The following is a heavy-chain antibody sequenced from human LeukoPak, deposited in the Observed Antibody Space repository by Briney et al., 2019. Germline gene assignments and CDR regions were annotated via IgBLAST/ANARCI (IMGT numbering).Heavy chain of an antibody. J-gene: IGHJ4*02. Sequence: PGGSLRLSCAASGFIFRSYAMSWVRQAPGKGLEWVSSLSIGGGDTIYADSVKGRFTISRDNSKNTLFLQVNSLRAEDTAVYYCAKDLDYDFWSGYYTFDSWGQGTLVTVSS. D-gene: IGHD3-3*01. V-gene: IGHV3-23*01. CDR3: AKDLDYDFWSGYYTFDS. CDR2: LSIGGGDT. CDR1: GFIFRSYA.